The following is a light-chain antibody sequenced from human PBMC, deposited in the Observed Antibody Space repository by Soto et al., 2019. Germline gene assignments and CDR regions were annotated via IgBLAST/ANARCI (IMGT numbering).Light chain of an antibody. CDR2: HDD. CDR1: TSNIGNNY. Sequence: QSVLTQPPSVSGSPRQRVTISCSGSTSNIGNNYVNWYQQLPGKAPKRLLSHDDLLPSRVSDRFSGSKSGTSASLAISGLKSEDEADYYCEAWDDRLNGHGFGGGTKVTVL. V-gene: IGLV1-36*01. CDR3: EAWDDRLNGHG. J-gene: IGLJ3*02.